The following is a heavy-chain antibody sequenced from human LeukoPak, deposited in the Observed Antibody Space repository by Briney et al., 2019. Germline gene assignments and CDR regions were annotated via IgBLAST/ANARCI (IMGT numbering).Heavy chain of an antibody. Sequence: GASVKVSCKASGYTFTSYAMNWVRQAPGQGLEWMGWINTNTGNPTYAQGFTGRFVFSLDTSVSTAYLQISSLKAEDTAVYYCARDALTYYCDSSGYYVGIPGGYWGQGTLVTVSS. CDR2: INTNTGNP. V-gene: IGHV7-4-1*02. CDR1: GYTFTSYA. CDR3: ARDALTYYCDSSGYYVGIPGGY. J-gene: IGHJ4*02. D-gene: IGHD3-22*01.